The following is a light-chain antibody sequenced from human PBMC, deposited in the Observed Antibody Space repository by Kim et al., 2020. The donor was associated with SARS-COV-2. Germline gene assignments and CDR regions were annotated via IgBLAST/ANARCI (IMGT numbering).Light chain of an antibody. CDR1: SYNIGAGYD. CDR3: QSYDSSLSGWV. Sequence: QRVTISCNGSSYNIGAGYDVHWYQQLPGTAPKLLIYGNSNRPSGVPDRFSGSKSGTSASLAITGLQAEDEADYYCQSYDSSLSGWVFGGGTQLTVL. CDR2: GNS. J-gene: IGLJ3*02. V-gene: IGLV1-40*01.